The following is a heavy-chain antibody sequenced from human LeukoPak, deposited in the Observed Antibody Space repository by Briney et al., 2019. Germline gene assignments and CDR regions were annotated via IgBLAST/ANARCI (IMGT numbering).Heavy chain of an antibody. CDR2: ISSSSSTI. CDR3: ARDFLASYYDSSGYLDY. J-gene: IGHJ4*02. Sequence: SXNWVRXAPGKGLEWVSYISSSSSTIYYADSVKGRFTISRDNAKNSLYLQMNSLRAEDTAVYYCARDFLASYYDSSGYLDYWGQGTLVTVSS. D-gene: IGHD3-22*01. CDR1: S. V-gene: IGHV3-48*01.